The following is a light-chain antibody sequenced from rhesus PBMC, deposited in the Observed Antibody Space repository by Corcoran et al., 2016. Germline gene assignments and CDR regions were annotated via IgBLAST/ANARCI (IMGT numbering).Light chain of an antibody. Sequence: DIQMTQSPSSLSASVGDRVTITCRTSENVNNYLNWYQQKPGKAPKLLIYKAYTLQSGVPSRFSGSGSGTDYTFTISSLQSEYVATCYCQHNYGTPPTFGGWTKVEIK. J-gene: IGKJ4*01. V-gene: IGKV1-74*01. CDR2: KAY. CDR3: QHNYGTPPT. CDR1: ENVNNY.